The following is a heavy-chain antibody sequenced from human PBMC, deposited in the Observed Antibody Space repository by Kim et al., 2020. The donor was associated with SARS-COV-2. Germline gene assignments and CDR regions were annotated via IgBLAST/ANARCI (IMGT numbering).Heavy chain of an antibody. V-gene: IGHV4-34*01. Sequence: SRVTISVDTSKNQFSLKLSSVTAADTAVYYCATAIVVVPAARGPYYFDYWGQGTLVTVSS. D-gene: IGHD2-2*01. CDR3: ATAIVVVPAARGPYYFDY. J-gene: IGHJ4*02.